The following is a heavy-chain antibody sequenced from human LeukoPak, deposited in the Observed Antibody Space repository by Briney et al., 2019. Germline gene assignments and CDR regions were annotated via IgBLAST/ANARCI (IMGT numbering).Heavy chain of an antibody. CDR2: IYYSGST. D-gene: IGHD6-13*01. J-gene: IGHJ6*03. Sequence: SETLSLTCTVSGGSISSYYWSWIRQPPGKRLEWIGYIYYSGSTNYNPSLKSRVTISVDTSKNQFSLKLSSVTAADTAVYYCARGLAAAVHYYYYYMDVWGKGATVTVSS. CDR3: ARGLAAAVHYYYYYMDV. CDR1: GGSISSYY. V-gene: IGHV4-59*01.